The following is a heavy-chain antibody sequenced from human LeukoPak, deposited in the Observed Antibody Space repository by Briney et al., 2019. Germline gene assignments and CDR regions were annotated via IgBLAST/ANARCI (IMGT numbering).Heavy chain of an antibody. CDR1: GGSISSSSYS. Sequence: SETLSLTCTVSGGSISSSSYSWGWIRQPPGKGLEWIGSIYYSGSTYYNPSLKSRVTISVDTSKNQFSLKLSSVTAADTAVYYCAGFNYYYGMDVWGQGTTVTVSS. J-gene: IGHJ6*02. CDR3: AGFNYYYGMDV. V-gene: IGHV4-39*01. CDR2: IYYSGST.